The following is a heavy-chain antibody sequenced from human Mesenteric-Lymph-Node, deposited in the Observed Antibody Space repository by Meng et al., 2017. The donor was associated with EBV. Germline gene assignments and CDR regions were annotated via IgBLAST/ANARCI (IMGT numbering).Heavy chain of an antibody. CDR2: IYYSGST. Sequence: QVQLQESGPGLVKPSQTLSLTCAVSGDTISSGGYYWSWIRQPPGKGLEWIGYIYYSGSTYYNPSLKSRLTISVDTSKNQFSLELSSVTAADTAVYYCARAPLGLDYYFDHWGQGTLVTVSA. D-gene: IGHD3-16*01. CDR1: GDTISSGGYY. CDR3: ARAPLGLDYYFDH. J-gene: IGHJ4*02. V-gene: IGHV4-30-4*01.